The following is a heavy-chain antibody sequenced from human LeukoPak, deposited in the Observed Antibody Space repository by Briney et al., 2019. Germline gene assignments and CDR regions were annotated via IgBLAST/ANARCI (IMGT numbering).Heavy chain of an antibody. CDR2: IRSKAYGGTT. D-gene: IGHD3-22*01. J-gene: IGHJ4*02. V-gene: IGHV3-49*03. CDR3: TRDSSYYYDSGGYYDGVY. Sequence: GGSLRLSCTASGFTFGDYAMSWFRQAPGKGLEWVGFIRSKAYGGTTEYAASVKGRFTISRDDSKSIAYLQMNSLKTEDTAVYYCTRDSSYYYDSGGYYDGVYWGRGTLVTVSS. CDR1: GFTFGDYA.